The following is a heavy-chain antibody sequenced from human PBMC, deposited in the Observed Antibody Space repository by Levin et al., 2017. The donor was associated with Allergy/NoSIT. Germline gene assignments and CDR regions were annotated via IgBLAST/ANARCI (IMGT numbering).Heavy chain of an antibody. CDR1: GGSISSSNW. J-gene: IGHJ6*03. CDR3: ASCVIVGYYYYMDV. D-gene: IGHD2-15*01. CDR2: IYHSGST. V-gene: IGHV4-4*02. Sequence: PSETLSLTCAVSGGSISSSNWWSWVRQPPGKGLEWIGEIYHSGSTNYNPSLKSRVTISVDKSKNQFSLKLSSVTAADTAVYYCASCVIVGYYYYMDVWGKGTTVTVSS.